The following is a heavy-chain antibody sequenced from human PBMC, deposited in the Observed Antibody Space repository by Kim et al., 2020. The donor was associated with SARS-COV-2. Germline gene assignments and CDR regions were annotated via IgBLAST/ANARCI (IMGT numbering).Heavy chain of an antibody. CDR3: ARWGYYGSGSYYNGDWYFDL. Sequence: SVKVSCKASGGTFSSYAISWVRQAPGQGLEWMGGIIPIFGTANYAQKFQGRVTITADESTSTAYMELSSLRSEDTAVYYCARWGYYGSGSYYNGDWYFDLWGRGTLVTVSS. J-gene: IGHJ2*01. V-gene: IGHV1-69*13. CDR1: GGTFSSYA. D-gene: IGHD3-10*01. CDR2: IIPIFGTA.